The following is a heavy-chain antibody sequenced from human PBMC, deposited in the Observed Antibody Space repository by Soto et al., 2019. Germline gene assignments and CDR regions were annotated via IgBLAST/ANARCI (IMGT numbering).Heavy chain of an antibody. CDR2: ISSSSSYI. Sequence: GGSLRLSCAASGFTFSSYSMNWVRQAPGKGLEWVSSISSSSSYIYYADSVKGRFTISRDNAKNSLYLQMNSLRAEDTAVYYCARDKRDYYGMDVWGQGPTVTFS. J-gene: IGHJ6*02. CDR3: ARDKRDYYGMDV. V-gene: IGHV3-21*01. CDR1: GFTFSSYS.